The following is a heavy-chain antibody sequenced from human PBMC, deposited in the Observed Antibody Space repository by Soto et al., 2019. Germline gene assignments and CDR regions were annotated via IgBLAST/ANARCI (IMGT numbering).Heavy chain of an antibody. J-gene: IGHJ5*02. CDR1: GGSISSGGYY. V-gene: IGHV4-31*03. CDR3: ARVDCRSTSCELEPPNWIDP. D-gene: IGHD2-2*01. CDR2: IDYSGST. Sequence: QVQLQESGPGQVKPSQTLSLTCTVSGGSISSGGYYWSWIRQHPGKGLEWIGYIDYSGSTYYNPSLKSRVTISVETSKNQFSLKVPSVTAADTAVYYCARVDCRSTSCELEPPNWIDPWGQGTLVTVSS.